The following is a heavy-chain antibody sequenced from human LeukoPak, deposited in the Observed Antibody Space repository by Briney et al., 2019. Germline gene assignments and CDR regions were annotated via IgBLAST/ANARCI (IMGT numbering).Heavy chain of an antibody. J-gene: IGHJ4*02. D-gene: IGHD6-13*01. CDR2: ISNDGGGT. CDR1: GFTFSTYA. Sequence: GGSLRLSCTASGFTFSTYAMNWVRQAPGKGLEWVSAISNDGGGTTYADFVKGRFTISRDNSKNTLYLQMNSLRAEDTAVYYCARKHSSSWYYFDYWGQGTLVTVSS. V-gene: IGHV3-23*01. CDR3: ARKHSSSWYYFDY.